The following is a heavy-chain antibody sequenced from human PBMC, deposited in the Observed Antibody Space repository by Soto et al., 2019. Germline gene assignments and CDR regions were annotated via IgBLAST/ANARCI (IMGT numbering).Heavy chain of an antibody. V-gene: IGHV1-69*01. CDR2: IIPISGTA. J-gene: IGHJ6*02. D-gene: IGHD2-2*01. CDR1: GSTFSSYA. CDR3: ARSQGSSTSLEIYYYYYYGMDV. Sequence: QVQLVQSGAEVKKPGSSVKVSCKASGSTFSSYAISWVRQAPGLGLEWMAGIIPISGTANYAQKFQGRVTITADESTSTAYMELSSLRSEDTAVYYCARSQGSSTSLEIYYYYYYGMDVWGQGTTVTVSS.